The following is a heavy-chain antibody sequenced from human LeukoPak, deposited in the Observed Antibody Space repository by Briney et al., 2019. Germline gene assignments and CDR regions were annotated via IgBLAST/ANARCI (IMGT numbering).Heavy chain of an antibody. V-gene: IGHV3-21*01. CDR3: VSAGIAAAGTSYWFDP. Sequence: GGSLRLSCAASGFTFSSYSMNWVRQAPGKGLEWVSSISTRSSYIYYADSVKGRFTISRDNAKNSLYLQMNSLRAADTAVYYCVSAGIAAAGTSYWFDPWGQGTLVTVSS. D-gene: IGHD6-13*01. CDR2: ISTRSSYI. CDR1: GFTFSSYS. J-gene: IGHJ5*02.